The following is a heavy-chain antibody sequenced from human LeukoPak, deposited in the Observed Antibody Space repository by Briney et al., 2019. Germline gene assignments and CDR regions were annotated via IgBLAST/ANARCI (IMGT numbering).Heavy chain of an antibody. CDR3: ARTVQGYSFGVDSYYYYFMDV. CDR1: GGSISSSSYY. Sequence: PSETLSLTCTVSGGSISSSSYYWSWIRQPPGKGLEWIGYVFYGGSVNNDINYNPSLKTRVIISLDISKNQFSLKMTSVTAADTAVYFCARTVQGYSFGVDSYYYYFMDVWGKGATVTVSS. J-gene: IGHJ6*03. D-gene: IGHD5-18*01. CDR2: VFYGGSVNNDI. V-gene: IGHV4-61*01.